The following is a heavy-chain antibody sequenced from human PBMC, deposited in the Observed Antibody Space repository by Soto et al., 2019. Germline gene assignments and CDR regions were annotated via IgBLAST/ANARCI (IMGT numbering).Heavy chain of an antibody. D-gene: IGHD3-10*01. Sequence: GGSLRLSCAASGFTFSSYGMHWVRQAPGKGLEWVAVIWYDGSNKYYADSVKGRFTISRDNSKNTLYLQMNSLRAEDTAVYYCARAGGSGSYYRFDYWGQGTLVTVSS. CDR1: GFTFSSYG. CDR3: ARAGGSGSYYRFDY. V-gene: IGHV3-33*01. J-gene: IGHJ4*02. CDR2: IWYDGSNK.